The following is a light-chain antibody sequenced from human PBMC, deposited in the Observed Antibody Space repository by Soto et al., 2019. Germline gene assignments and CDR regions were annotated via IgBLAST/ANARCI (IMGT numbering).Light chain of an antibody. CDR1: QAVPNN. Sequence: DIHLTQSPSFLSASVGDRVTITCRPSQAVPNNMAWYQQKPGKPPKLLIYEESTLHSGVPSRFSGRKSGTQFTLTIDSLQPEDFATYYCQHYNSYSEAFGQGTKVDIK. CDR2: EES. CDR3: QHYNSYSEA. V-gene: IGKV1-9*01. J-gene: IGKJ1*01.